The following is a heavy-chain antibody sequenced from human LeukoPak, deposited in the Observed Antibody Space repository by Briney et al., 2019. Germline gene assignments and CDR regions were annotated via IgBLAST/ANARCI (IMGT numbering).Heavy chain of an antibody. CDR2: IYYTGST. D-gene: IGHD6-19*01. CDR3: ATGRAYSSVDY. V-gene: IGHV4-59*01. Sequence: PSETLSLTCTVSGGSISSYYWSWIRQPPGKGLEWIGCIYYTGSTNYNPSLKSRVTISVDTSKNQFSLKLSSVTAPDTAVYYCATGRAYSSVDYWGQGTLVTVSS. J-gene: IGHJ4*02. CDR1: GGSISSYY.